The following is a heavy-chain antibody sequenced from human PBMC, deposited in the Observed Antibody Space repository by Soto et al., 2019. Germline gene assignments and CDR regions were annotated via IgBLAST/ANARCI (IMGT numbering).Heavy chain of an antibody. Sequence: QVQLVQSGAEVKKPGASVKVSCKASGYTFTSYAMHWVRQAPGQRLEWMGWINAGNGNTKYSQKFQGRVTITRDTSASTAYMELSSLRSEDTAVYYCAGDYGQQLALDYWGQGTLVTVSS. CDR1: GYTFTSYA. D-gene: IGHD6-13*01. CDR3: AGDYGQQLALDY. J-gene: IGHJ4*02. CDR2: INAGNGNT. V-gene: IGHV1-3*01.